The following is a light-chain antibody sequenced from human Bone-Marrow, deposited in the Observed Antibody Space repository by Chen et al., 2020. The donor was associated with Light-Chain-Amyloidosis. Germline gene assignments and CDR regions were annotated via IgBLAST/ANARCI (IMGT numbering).Light chain of an antibody. J-gene: IGLJ3*02. V-gene: IGLV3-21*02. CDR2: YDS. CDR1: NIGSTS. CDR3: QVWDRSSDRPV. Sequence: SYVLTQPSSVSVAPGQTATIACGGNNIGSTSVHWYQQTPGHAPLLVVYYDSDRPSGIPERLSGSNSGNTATLTISRGEAGDEADYYCQVWDRSSDRPVFGGGTKLTVL.